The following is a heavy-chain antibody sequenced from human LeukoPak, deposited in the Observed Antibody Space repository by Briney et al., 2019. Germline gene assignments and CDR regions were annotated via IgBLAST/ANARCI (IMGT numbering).Heavy chain of an antibody. J-gene: IGHJ5*02. CDR2: IYYSGST. D-gene: IGHD2-8*01. Sequence: SETLSLTCTVSGGSISSSSYYWGWIRQPPGKGLEWIGSIYYSGSTYYNPSLKSRVTISVDTSKNQFSLKLSSVTAADTAVYYCARVLMVYVNWFDPWGQGTLVTVSS. CDR1: GGSISSSSYY. V-gene: IGHV4-39*07. CDR3: ARVLMVYVNWFDP.